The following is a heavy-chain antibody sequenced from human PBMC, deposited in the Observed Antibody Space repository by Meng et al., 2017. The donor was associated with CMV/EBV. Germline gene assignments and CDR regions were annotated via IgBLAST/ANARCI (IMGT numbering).Heavy chain of an antibody. CDR1: GYTFTSYY. Sequence: ASVKVSCKASGYTFTSYYMHWVRQAPGQGLEWIGIINPSGGSTSYAQKFQGRVTMTRDTSTSTVYMELSSLRSEDTAVYYCAREGICSSTSCYTYYYYGMDVWGQGTTVTVSS. J-gene: IGHJ6*02. D-gene: IGHD2-2*02. CDR3: AREGICSSTSCYTYYYYGMDV. CDR2: INPSGGST. V-gene: IGHV1-46*01.